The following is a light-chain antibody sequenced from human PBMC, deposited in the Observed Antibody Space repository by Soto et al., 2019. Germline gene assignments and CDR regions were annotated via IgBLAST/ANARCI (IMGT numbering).Light chain of an antibody. CDR3: QSYDNGLKIV. J-gene: IGLJ3*02. CDR2: GNS. CDR1: SSNIGAGYD. V-gene: IGLV1-40*01. Sequence: QSVLAQPPSVSGAPGQRVTISCTGRSSNIGAGYDVHWYKQLPGTAPRLLIYGNSNRPSGVRDRFSGSKSGTSTSLAITGLQAEDEAHYHCQSYDNGLKIVVCGGTTHTVL.